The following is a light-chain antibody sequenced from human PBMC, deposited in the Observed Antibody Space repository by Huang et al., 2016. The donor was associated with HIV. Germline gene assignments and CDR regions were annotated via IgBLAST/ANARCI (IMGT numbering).Light chain of an antibody. CDR3: QQYGNSSFT. CDR2: GTS. CDR1: QSVSTFQ. Sequence: EIVLTQSPGTLSLSPGEAATLSCWASQSVSTFQLAWYQQRPGQAPRLLIFGTSNRATGIPHRFSGSGSGTDFTLTISRLEPEDSAVYYCQQYGNSSFTFGGGTKVEIK. V-gene: IGKV3-20*01. J-gene: IGKJ4*01.